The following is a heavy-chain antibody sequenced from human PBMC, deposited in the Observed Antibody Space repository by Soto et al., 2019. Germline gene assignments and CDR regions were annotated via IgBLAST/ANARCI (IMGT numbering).Heavy chain of an antibody. Sequence: EVQLVESGGGLVKPGGSLRLSCEGSGFTFNPYNMNWVRQAPGKGLEWVASISTSSSYIYYAASVEGRFTVSRDNAKNSLYLQMSDLRDEDTAVYYCARGRERATSKNWFDSWGQGTQVTVSS. V-gene: IGHV3-21*01. CDR2: ISTSSSYI. CDR1: GFTFNPYN. CDR3: ARGRERATSKNWFDS. J-gene: IGHJ5*01.